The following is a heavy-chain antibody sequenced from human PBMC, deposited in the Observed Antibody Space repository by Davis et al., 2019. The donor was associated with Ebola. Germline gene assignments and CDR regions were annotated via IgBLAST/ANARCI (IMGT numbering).Heavy chain of an antibody. CDR3: ARCIVATAGWFDP. CDR2: IIPIFGTA. Sequence: SVKVSCKASGYTFTSYGISWVRQAPGQGLEWMGGIIPIFGTANYAQKFQGRVTITRDTSASTAYMELRSLRSDDTAVYYCARCIVATAGWFDPWGQGTLVTVSS. D-gene: IGHD5-12*01. J-gene: IGHJ5*02. CDR1: GYTFTSYG. V-gene: IGHV1-69*05.